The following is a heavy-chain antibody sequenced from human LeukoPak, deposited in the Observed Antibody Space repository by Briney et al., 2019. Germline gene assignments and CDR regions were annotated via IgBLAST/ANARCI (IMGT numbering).Heavy chain of an antibody. CDR2: IFHTGST. V-gene: IGHV4-30-2*01. D-gene: IGHD1-1*01. J-gene: IGHJ4*02. CDR1: GDSISSGAYS. Sequence: SQTLSLTCVVSGDSISSGAYSWSWIRQPPGKGLEWIGYIFHTGSTFYNPSLKSRLTISVDNSKNQFSLRLSSVTAADTAVYYCARGRTWSDYWGQGTLVTVSS. CDR3: ARGRTWSDY.